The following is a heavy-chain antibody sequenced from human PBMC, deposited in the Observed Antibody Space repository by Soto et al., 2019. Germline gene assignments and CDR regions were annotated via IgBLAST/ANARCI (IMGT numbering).Heavy chain of an antibody. V-gene: IGHV3-23*01. Sequence: EVQLLESGGGLVQPGGSLRLSCAASGFTFSSYAMSWVRQAPGKGLEWVSAISGSGGSTYYADSVKGRFTISRDNSKNTLYLQMNSLRAEDTAVYYCAKGPRVVAAHFPSAFDIWGQGTMVTASS. CDR2: ISGSGGST. J-gene: IGHJ3*02. CDR3: AKGPRVVAAHFPSAFDI. D-gene: IGHD2-15*01. CDR1: GFTFSSYA.